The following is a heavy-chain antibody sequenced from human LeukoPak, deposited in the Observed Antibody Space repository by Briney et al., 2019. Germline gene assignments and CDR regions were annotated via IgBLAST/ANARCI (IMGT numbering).Heavy chain of an antibody. V-gene: IGHV3-21*01. Sequence: GGSLRLSCAASAFSFSASAMNWVRQAPGRGLEWVSSIDPSGYTTFYAASVKGRFTISRDNAKNSLYLQMNSLRAEDTAVYYCAREGYYDILTGYFPDYWGQGTLVTVSS. CDR2: IDPSGYTT. CDR1: AFSFSASA. D-gene: IGHD3-9*01. J-gene: IGHJ4*02. CDR3: AREGYYDILTGYFPDY.